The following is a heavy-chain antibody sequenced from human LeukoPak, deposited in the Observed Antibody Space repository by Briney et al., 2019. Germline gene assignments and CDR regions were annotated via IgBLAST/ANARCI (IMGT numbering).Heavy chain of an antibody. CDR1: GVSVSSNY. J-gene: IGHJ3*02. Sequence: SETLSLTCTVSGVSVSSNYWSWIRQPPGKGLEWIGYMYHTGSTDYNPSLKSRVTISVDTSKNQFSLKLSSVTVADTAVYYCARWALKSAFDIWGQGTMVIVSS. CDR3: ARWALKSAFDI. CDR2: MYHTGST. V-gene: IGHV4-59*02.